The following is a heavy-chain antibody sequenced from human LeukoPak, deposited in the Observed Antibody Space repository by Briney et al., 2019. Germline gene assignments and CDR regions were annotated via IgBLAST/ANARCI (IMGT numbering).Heavy chain of an antibody. V-gene: IGHV3-53*01. Sequence: PGGSLRLSCAASGFTVSSNYMSWVRQAPGKGLEWVSVIYSGGSTYYADSVKGRFTISRDNAKNSLYLQMNSLRAADTAVYYCARVFRPVGPIWLPGGGAFDIWGQGTMVTVSS. D-gene: IGHD5-18*01. J-gene: IGHJ3*02. CDR1: GFTVSSNY. CDR2: IYSGGST. CDR3: ARVFRPVGPIWLPGGGAFDI.